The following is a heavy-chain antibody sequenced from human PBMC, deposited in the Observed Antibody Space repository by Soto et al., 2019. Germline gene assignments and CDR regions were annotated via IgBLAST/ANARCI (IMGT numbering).Heavy chain of an antibody. Sequence: QLQLQESGPGLVKPSETLSLTCTVSGGSISSSSYYWGWIRQPPGKGLEWIGSIYYSGSTYYNPSLESRVTISVATSNNHFSLKLSSVIAADTAVYYSATVWFEESQHWGQGTLVTVSS. V-gene: IGHV4-39*02. CDR1: GGSISSSSYY. D-gene: IGHD3-10*01. CDR3: ATVWFEESQH. J-gene: IGHJ1*01. CDR2: IYYSGST.